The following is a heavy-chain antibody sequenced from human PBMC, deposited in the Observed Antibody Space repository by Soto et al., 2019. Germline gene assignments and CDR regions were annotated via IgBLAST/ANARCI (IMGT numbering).Heavy chain of an antibody. CDR2: ISYDGSNK. Sequence: GGSLRLSCAASGFTFSSYGMHWVRQAPGKGLEWVAVISYDGSNKYYADSVKGRFTISRDNSKNTLYLQMNSLRAEDTAVYYCAKAGSRIATVKYYFDYWGQGTLVTVSS. J-gene: IGHJ4*02. V-gene: IGHV3-30*18. CDR3: AKAGSRIATVKYYFDY. D-gene: IGHD4-4*01. CDR1: GFTFSSYG.